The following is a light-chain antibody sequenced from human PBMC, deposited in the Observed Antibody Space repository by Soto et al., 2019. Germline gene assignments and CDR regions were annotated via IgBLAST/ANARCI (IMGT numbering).Light chain of an antibody. Sequence: QSVLTQPASVSGSPGQSITISCTGTSSDVGGYNYVSWYQQHPGKAPKLMIYDVSNRPSGVSNRFSGSKSGNTASLTISGLQAEDEADYYCSSYTGSSNFYVFGTGTKVTVL. CDR2: DVS. V-gene: IGLV2-14*01. J-gene: IGLJ1*01. CDR1: SSDVGGYNY. CDR3: SSYTGSSNFYV.